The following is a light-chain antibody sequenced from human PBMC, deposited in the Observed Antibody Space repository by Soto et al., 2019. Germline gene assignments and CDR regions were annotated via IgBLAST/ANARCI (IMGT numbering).Light chain of an antibody. Sequence: QSVLTQPPSASGTPGQRVTISCPGSNSDIGSNPVNWYQQLPGTAPKLLIYSDNQRPSGVPDRFSGSKSGTSASLAISGLQSEDEADYYCAAWDDSLNGRVFGGGTKLTVL. J-gene: IGLJ2*01. CDR2: SDN. V-gene: IGLV1-44*01. CDR1: NSDIGSNP. CDR3: AAWDDSLNGRV.